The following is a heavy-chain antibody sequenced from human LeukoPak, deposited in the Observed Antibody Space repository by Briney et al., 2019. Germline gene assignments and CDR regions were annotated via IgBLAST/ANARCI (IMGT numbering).Heavy chain of an antibody. CDR2: ISGSGGST. Sequence: GGSLRLSCAASGFTFSSYAMSWVRQAPGEGLEWVSAISGSGGSTYYADSVKGRFTISRDNSKNTLYLQMNSLRAEDTAVYYCAKSHRRASSWYMFDYWGQGTLVTVSS. CDR3: AKSHRRASSWYMFDY. J-gene: IGHJ4*02. CDR1: GFTFSSYA. V-gene: IGHV3-23*01. D-gene: IGHD6-13*01.